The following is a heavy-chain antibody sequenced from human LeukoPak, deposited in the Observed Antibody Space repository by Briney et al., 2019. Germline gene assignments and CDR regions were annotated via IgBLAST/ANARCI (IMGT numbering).Heavy chain of an antibody. J-gene: IGHJ3*02. CDR2: IYYSGST. CDR1: GGSISSYY. CDR3: ARDFFAFDI. V-gene: IGHV4-59*01. Sequence: SETLSLTCTVSGGSISSYYWSWIRQPPGKGLEWIGYIYYSGSTNYNPSLKSRVTISVDTSKNQFSLKLSSVTAADTVVYYCARDFFAFDIWGQGTMVTVSS. D-gene: IGHD3-3*01.